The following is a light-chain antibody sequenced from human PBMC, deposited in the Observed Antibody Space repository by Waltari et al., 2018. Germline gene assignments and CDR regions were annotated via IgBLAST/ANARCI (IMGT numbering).Light chain of an antibody. V-gene: IGKV4-1*01. CDR3: QQYYSTPLT. CDR2: WES. Sequence: DIVMTQSPDSLALSLGERATISCKSSQSVLHASNNRNYLAWYQQRPGQSPKLLISWESTRQSGVPDRFSGSGSAADFTLTITSLQAEDVATYYCQQYYSTPLTFGGGTKVAIK. CDR1: QSVLHASNNRNY. J-gene: IGKJ4*01.